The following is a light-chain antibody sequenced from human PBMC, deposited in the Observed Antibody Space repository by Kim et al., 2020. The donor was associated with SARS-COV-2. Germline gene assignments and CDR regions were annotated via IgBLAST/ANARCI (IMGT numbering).Light chain of an antibody. CDR1: QSISNW. Sequence: DIQMTQSPSTLSASVGDRVTITCRASQSISNWLAWYQQKSGKAPKLLIYKASTLESGVPSRFSGYGSGTEFTLTIDSLQPDDFATYYCQQYDSLSPYTFGQGTKLEI. CDR3: QQYDSLSPYT. V-gene: IGKV1-5*03. J-gene: IGKJ2*01. CDR2: KAS.